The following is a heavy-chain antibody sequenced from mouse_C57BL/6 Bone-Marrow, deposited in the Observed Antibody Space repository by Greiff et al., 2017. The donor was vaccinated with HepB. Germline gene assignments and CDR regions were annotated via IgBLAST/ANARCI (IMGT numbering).Heavy chain of an antibody. CDR3: ARGTVVATSRYFDY. Sequence: EVQLVESGPELVKPGASVKIPCKASGYTFTDYNMDWVKQSHGKSLEWIGDINPNNGGTIYNQKFKGKATLTVDKSSSTAYMELRSLTSGDTAVYYCARGTVVATSRYFDYWGQGTTLTVSS. D-gene: IGHD1-1*01. CDR2: INPNNGGT. J-gene: IGHJ2*01. V-gene: IGHV1-18*01. CDR1: GYTFTDYN.